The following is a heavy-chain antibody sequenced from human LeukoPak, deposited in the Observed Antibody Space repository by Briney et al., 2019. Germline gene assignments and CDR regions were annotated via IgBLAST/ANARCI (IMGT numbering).Heavy chain of an antibody. CDR3: AGTPGNAFDI. CDR2: INHSGST. CDR1: GGSFSGYY. Sequence: PSETLSLTCSVYGGSFSGYYWSWILQPPEKGLEWIGEINHSGSTNYNPSLKSRVTISVDTSKNQFSLKLSSVTAADTAVYYCAGTPGNAFDIWGQGTMVTVSS. D-gene: IGHD1-1*01. V-gene: IGHV4-34*01. J-gene: IGHJ3*02.